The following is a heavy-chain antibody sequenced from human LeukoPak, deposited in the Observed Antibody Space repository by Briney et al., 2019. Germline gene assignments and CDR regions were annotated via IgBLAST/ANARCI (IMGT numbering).Heavy chain of an antibody. CDR1: AYTFTDYY. Sequence: ASVKVSCKASAYTFTDYYVHWVRQAPGQGLEWMGWISAYNGNTNYAQKLQGRVTMTTDTSTSTAYMELRSLRSDDTAVYYCARDRRIAAAGTTYGMDVWGQGTTVTVSS. V-gene: IGHV1-18*04. D-gene: IGHD6-13*01. CDR3: ARDRRIAAAGTTYGMDV. CDR2: ISAYNGNT. J-gene: IGHJ6*02.